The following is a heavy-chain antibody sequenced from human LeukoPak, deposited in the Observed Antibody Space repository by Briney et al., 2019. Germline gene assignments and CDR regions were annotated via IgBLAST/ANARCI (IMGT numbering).Heavy chain of an antibody. V-gene: IGHV4-30-4*01. D-gene: IGHD5-12*01. J-gene: IGHJ4*02. CDR2: ITYSGST. CDR1: GGSISSDDYY. Sequence: SETLSLTCTVSGGSISSDDYYWSWIRPPPGKGLEWIGHITYSGSTDYSPSLRSRVTMSVDTSKNQFSLKLNSVTAAETAMYFCARGGVGGYDYFDSWGQGTLVAVSS. CDR3: ARGGVGGYDYFDS.